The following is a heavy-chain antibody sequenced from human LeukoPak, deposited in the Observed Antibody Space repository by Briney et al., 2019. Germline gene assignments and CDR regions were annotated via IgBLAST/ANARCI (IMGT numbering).Heavy chain of an antibody. CDR3: TKDPSALQWARDETTVTEGY. D-gene: IGHD4-17*01. V-gene: IGHV3-23*01. CDR1: GFTFSSYA. Sequence: SGGSLRLSCTASGFTFSSYAMNWVRQAPGKWLDWVSVITNGGTTYYADSVKGRFTISRDNSKSTLFLEMNSLRAEDTAIYSCTKDPSALQWARDETTVTEGYWGQGALVTVSS. J-gene: IGHJ4*02. CDR2: ITNGGTT.